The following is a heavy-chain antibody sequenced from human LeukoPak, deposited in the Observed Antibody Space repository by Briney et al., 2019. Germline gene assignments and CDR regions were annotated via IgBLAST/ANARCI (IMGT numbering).Heavy chain of an antibody. J-gene: IGHJ3*02. CDR3: ARDLGDLHAFDI. CDR2: IYSGGST. D-gene: IGHD4-17*01. Sequence: GGSLRLSCGASGFTVSSNYMSWVPQAPGKGLEWVSVIYSGGSTYYADSVKGRFTISRDNSKNTLYLQMNSLRAEDTAVYYCARDLGDLHAFDIWAKGQWSPSLQ. CDR1: GFTVSSNY. V-gene: IGHV3-53*01.